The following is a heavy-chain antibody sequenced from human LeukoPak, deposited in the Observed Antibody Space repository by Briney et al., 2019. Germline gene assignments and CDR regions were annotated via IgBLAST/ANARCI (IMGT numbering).Heavy chain of an antibody. D-gene: IGHD2-15*01. J-gene: IGHJ4*02. CDR1: GFTFSSYA. V-gene: IGHV3-21*04. Sequence: GGSLRLSCAASGFTFSSYAMSWVRQAPGKGLEWVSSISSSSSYIYYADSVKGRFTISRDNAKNSLYLQMNSLRAEDTAVYYCARGCSGGSCFSPHFDYWGQGTLVTVSS. CDR3: ARGCSGGSCFSPHFDY. CDR2: ISSSSSYI.